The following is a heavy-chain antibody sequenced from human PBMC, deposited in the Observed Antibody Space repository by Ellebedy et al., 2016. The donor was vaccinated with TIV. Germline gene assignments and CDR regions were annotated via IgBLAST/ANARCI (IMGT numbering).Heavy chain of an antibody. V-gene: IGHV3-48*01. Sequence: GESLKISCAASGFTFSSYSMNWVRQAPGKGLEWVSYISSSSSTIYYADSVKGRFTISRDNAKNSLYLQMNSLRAGDTAVYYCARDYGDSLWGLDYWGQGTLVTVSS. CDR3: ARDYGDSLWGLDY. CDR1: GFTFSSYS. J-gene: IGHJ4*02. CDR2: ISSSSSTI. D-gene: IGHD4-17*01.